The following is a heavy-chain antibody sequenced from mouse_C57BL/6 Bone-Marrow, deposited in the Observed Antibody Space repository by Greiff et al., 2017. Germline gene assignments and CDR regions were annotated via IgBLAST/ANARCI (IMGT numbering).Heavy chain of an antibody. D-gene: IGHD1-1*01. J-gene: IGHJ2*01. V-gene: IGHV5-17*01. CDR1: GFTFSDYG. CDR3: ARGLRYYFDY. CDR2: ISSGSSTI. Sequence: VQLKESGGGLVKPGGSLKLSCAASGFTFSDYGMHWVRQAPEKGLEWVAYISSGSSTIYYADTVKGRFTISRDNAKNTLFLQMTSLRSEDTAMYYCARGLRYYFDYWGQGTTLTVSS.